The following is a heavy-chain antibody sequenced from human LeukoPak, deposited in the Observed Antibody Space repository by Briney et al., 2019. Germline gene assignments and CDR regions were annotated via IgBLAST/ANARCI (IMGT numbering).Heavy chain of an antibody. CDR1: GGSISSYY. J-gene: IGHJ6*02. CDR2: IYYSGST. CDR3: ARDTLDYGGSYGMDV. V-gene: IGHV4-59*01. Sequence: SETLSLTCTVSGGSISSYYWSWIRQPPGKGLEWIGYIYYSGSTNYNPSLKSRVTISVDTSKNQFSLKLSSVTAADTAVYYCARDTLDYGGSYGMDVWGQGTTVTVSS. D-gene: IGHD4-23*01.